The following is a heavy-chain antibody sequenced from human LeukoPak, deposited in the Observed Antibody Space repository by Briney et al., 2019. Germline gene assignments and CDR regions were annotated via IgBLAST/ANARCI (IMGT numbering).Heavy chain of an antibody. V-gene: IGHV4-34*01. D-gene: IGHD3-10*01. CDR3: ARGITMVRGVIYYYYYMDV. Sequence: PSETLSLICAAYGGSFSGYYWSWTRQPPGKGLEWIGEINHSGSTNYNPSLKSRVTISVDTSKNQFSLKLSSVTAADTAVYYCARGITMVRGVIYYYYYMDVWGKGTTVTISS. CDR1: GGSFSGYY. J-gene: IGHJ6*03. CDR2: INHSGST.